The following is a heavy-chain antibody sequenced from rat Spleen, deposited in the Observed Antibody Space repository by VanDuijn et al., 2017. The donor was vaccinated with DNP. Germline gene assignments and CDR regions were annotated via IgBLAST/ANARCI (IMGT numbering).Heavy chain of an antibody. D-gene: IGHD1-2*01. CDR1: GFSLTSYN. J-gene: IGHJ2*01. CDR3: TSDSLNSSSFVY. Sequence: QVQLKESGPGLVQPSQTLSLTCTVAGFSLTSYNVHWVRQPPGKGLEWMGKMWYDGDTAYNSALKSRLSISRDTSKSQVFLKKKSLQTDDTGTYYCTSDSLNSSSFVYWGQGVMVTVSS. V-gene: IGHV2-63*01. CDR2: MWYDGDT.